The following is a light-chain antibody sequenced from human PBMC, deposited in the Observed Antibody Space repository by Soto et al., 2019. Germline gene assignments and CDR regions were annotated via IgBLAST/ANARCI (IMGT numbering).Light chain of an antibody. CDR3: QSYYCQSYDSSLSGSV. J-gene: IGLJ3*02. V-gene: IGLV1-40*01. CDR2: GNS. Sequence: QSVLTQPPSVSGAPGQRVTISCTGSSSNIGAGYDVHWYQQLPGTAPKLLIYGNSNRPSGVPDRFSGSKSGTSASLAITGLQAEDEADYYCQSYYCQSYDSSLSGSVFGGGTKLTVL. CDR1: SSNIGAGYD.